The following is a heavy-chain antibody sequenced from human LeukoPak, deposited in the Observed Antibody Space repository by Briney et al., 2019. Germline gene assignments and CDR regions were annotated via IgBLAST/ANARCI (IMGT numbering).Heavy chain of an antibody. D-gene: IGHD6-13*01. CDR2: ISGTGDNT. J-gene: IGHJ4*02. V-gene: IGHV3-23*01. Sequence: GGSLRLSCAASGFTFSSNGMSWVRQAPGKGLEWVSAISGTGDNTYYADSVKGRFTISRDNSKNTLYLQMNSLRVEDTAVYYCAKGGIAAPFDYWGQGTLVTVSS. CDR1: GFTFSSNG. CDR3: AKGGIAAPFDY.